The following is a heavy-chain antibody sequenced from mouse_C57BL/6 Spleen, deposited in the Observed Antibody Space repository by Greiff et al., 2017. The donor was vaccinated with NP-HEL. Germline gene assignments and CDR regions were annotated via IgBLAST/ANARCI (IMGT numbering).Heavy chain of an antibody. CDR3: AKAYYSNYEDAMDY. D-gene: IGHD2-5*01. V-gene: IGHV5-17*01. Sequence: EVMLVESGGGLVKPGGSLKLSCAASGFTFSDYGMHWVRQAPEKGLEWVAYISSGSSTIYYADTVKGRFTISRDNAKNTLFLQMTSLRSEDTAMYYCAKAYYSNYEDAMDYWGQGTSVTVSS. J-gene: IGHJ4*01. CDR2: ISSGSSTI. CDR1: GFTFSDYG.